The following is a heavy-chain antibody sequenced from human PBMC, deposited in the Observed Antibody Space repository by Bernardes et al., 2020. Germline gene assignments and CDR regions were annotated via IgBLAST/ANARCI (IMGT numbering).Heavy chain of an antibody. CDR2: ISATSGRT. D-gene: IGHD3-22*01. Sequence: GGSLRLSCAASGFTFSTYAMNWVRQAPGKGLEWVSTISATSGRTYYAASVKGRFTISRDNSDNMFYLQMNTLRAEDTAFYYCAKGLRNYFSDSGTYYPEHYCDSWGRGTLVTVSS. CDR3: AKGLRNYFSDSGTYYPEHYCDS. J-gene: IGHJ4*02. CDR1: GFTFSTYA. V-gene: IGHV3-23*01.